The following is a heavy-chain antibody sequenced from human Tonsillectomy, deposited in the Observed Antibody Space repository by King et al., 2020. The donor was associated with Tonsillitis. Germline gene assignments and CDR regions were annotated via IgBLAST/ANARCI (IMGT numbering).Heavy chain of an antibody. CDR3: AREIFEAFDY. J-gene: IGHJ4*02. Sequence: VQLVESGGGLVQPGGSLRLSCAASGLTFSSYWMSWVRQAPGKGLEWVASISRDGSEKYYADSVKGRFTISRDNARRSLYLQMNTLRGEDTAMYYCAREIFEAFDYGGQGTLVTVSS. CDR2: ISRDGSEK. V-gene: IGHV3-7*03. CDR1: GLTFSSYW.